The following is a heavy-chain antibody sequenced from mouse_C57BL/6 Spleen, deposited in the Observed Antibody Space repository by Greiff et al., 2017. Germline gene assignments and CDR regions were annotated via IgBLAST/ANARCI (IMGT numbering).Heavy chain of an antibody. CDR2: INPGSGGT. D-gene: IGHD2-4*01. CDR3: ARNGYYDYDGYYFDY. Sequence: VQLQQSGAELVRPGTSVKVSCKASGYAFTNYLIEWVKQRPGQGLEWIGVINPGSGGTNYNEKFKGKATLTADKSSSTAYMQLSSLTSEDSAVYFCARNGYYDYDGYYFDYWGQGTTLTVSS. V-gene: IGHV1-54*01. J-gene: IGHJ2*01. CDR1: GYAFTNYL.